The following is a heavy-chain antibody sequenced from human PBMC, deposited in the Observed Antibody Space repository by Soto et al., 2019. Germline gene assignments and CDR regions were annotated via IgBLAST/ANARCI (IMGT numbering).Heavy chain of an antibody. CDR3: ACVEQGWCDP. J-gene: IGHJ5*02. D-gene: IGHD2-8*02. CDR1: GLTVNTTY. V-gene: IGHV3-66*01. CDR2: IHSGDNT. Sequence: EVQVVESGGSLVQPGGSLRLSCAVSGLTVNTTYMSWVRQAPGKGLEWVSIIHSGDNTNYADSVQGRFTISRDSSKNTVNLKMNNLRVDDTAGDYCACVEQGWCDPWGQGTLVTVSS.